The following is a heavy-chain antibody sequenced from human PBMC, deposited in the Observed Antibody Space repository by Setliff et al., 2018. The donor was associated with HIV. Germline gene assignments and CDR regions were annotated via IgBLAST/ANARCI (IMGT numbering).Heavy chain of an antibody. V-gene: IGHV3-30*04. J-gene: IGHJ4*02. Sequence: GESLKISCAASGFSFSNYAMHWVRQAPGKGLEWVAVISYDGSQKNYADSVKGRFTISRDNSKNTLYLHMSSLRDEGSAVYYCVKDPYHYGSGSYYHYFDYWGQGTLVTVSS. D-gene: IGHD3-10*01. CDR2: ISYDGSQK. CDR1: GFSFSNYA. CDR3: VKDPYHYGSGSYYHYFDY.